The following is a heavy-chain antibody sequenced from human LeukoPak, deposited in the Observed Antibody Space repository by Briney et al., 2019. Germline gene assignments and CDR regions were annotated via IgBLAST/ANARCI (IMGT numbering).Heavy chain of an antibody. V-gene: IGHV4-34*01. CDR2: IYYDGST. CDR1: GGSFSGYY. CDR3: ARDRGRWPHYAFDI. J-gene: IGHJ3*02. D-gene: IGHD3-10*01. Sequence: SETLSLTCAVYGGSFSGYYWGWIRQPPGKGLEWIGNIYYDGSTYYNPSLKSRVTISIDTYKNQFSLKLSSVTAADTAVYYCARDRGRWPHYAFDIWGHGTMVTVSS.